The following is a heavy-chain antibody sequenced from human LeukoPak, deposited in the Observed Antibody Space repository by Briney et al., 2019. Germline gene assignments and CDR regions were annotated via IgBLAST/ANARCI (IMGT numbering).Heavy chain of an antibody. CDR1: GGTFSSHA. V-gene: IGHV1-69*13. Sequence: ASVKVSRKASGGTFSSHAISWMRQAPGRGLEWMGGIIPMFGTGGNYAQKFQDRVTMTADESTTTVYMELRSLTSEDTAVYFCARDAVELEFPGPQTTWGQGTLVIVSS. CDR2: IIPMFGTGG. J-gene: IGHJ5*02. D-gene: IGHD1-1*01. CDR3: ARDAVELEFPGPQTT.